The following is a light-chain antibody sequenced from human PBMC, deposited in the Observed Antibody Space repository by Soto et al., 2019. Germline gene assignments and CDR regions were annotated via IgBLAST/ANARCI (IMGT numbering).Light chain of an antibody. V-gene: IGKV3-20*01. Sequence: EIVLTQSPGTLSLSQGERASLSCRASQSIANSLAWYQQKPGQAPRLLIFGASNRATGIPDRFSGSGSGTDFTLTISRLEPGDFAVYHCQQYGGSPRTVGQGTKV. CDR3: QQYGGSPRT. CDR2: GAS. CDR1: QSIANS. J-gene: IGKJ1*01.